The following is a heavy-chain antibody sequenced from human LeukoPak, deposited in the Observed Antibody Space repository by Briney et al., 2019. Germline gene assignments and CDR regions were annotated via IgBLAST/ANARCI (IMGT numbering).Heavy chain of an antibody. J-gene: IGHJ4*02. V-gene: IGHV3-23*01. CDR3: ARDVSSGWYRFSY. CDR2: ISGSGGST. Sequence: PGGSLRLSCAASGFIFSNFDMSWVRQAPGKGLEWVSAISGSGGSTYYADSVKGRFTISRDNSKNTLFLQINSLRAEDTAVHYCARDVSSGWYRFSYWGQGTLVAVSS. D-gene: IGHD6-19*01. CDR1: GFIFSNFD.